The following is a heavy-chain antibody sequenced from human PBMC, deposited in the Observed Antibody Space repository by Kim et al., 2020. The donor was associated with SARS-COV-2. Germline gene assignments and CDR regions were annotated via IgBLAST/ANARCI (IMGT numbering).Heavy chain of an antibody. CDR3: AKEGSTVPVDY. V-gene: IGHV3-30*18. Sequence: GGSLRLSCAASGFTFSSYGMHWVRQAPGKGLEWVAVISYDGSNKYYADSVKGRFTISRDNSKNTLYLQMNSLRAEDTAVYYCAKEGSTVPVDYWGQGTLVTVSS. CDR2: ISYDGSNK. J-gene: IGHJ4*02. CDR1: GFTFSSYG. D-gene: IGHD4-17*01.